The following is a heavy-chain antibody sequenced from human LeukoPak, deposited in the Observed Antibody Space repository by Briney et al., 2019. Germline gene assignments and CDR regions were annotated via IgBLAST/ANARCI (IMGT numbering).Heavy chain of an antibody. D-gene: IGHD3-16*01. V-gene: IGHV3-74*01. Sequence: GGSLRLSCAASGFTFSSFWMHWVRQAPGKGLVWVSRIYTDGSSTRYADSVKGRFTISRDNAKNTLYLQMNSLRVEDTAVYYCTRDPGGSYLDYWGQGTLVTVSS. CDR2: IYTDGSST. CDR3: TRDPGGSYLDY. CDR1: GFTFSSFW. J-gene: IGHJ4*02.